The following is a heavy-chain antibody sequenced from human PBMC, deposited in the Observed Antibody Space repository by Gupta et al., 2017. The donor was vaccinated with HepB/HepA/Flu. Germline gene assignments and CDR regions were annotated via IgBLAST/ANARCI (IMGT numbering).Heavy chain of an antibody. CDR2: IGESGRST. J-gene: IGHJ4*02. CDR3: GKDRGYTPDY. Sequence: EVQLLESGGGLVQPGGSLRLSCAASGFTFRSYAMTWVRQAPGKGLDWVSAIGESGRSTYDADSVKGRFTISRDNSKNTLFLQMKSLRAEDTAIYDGGKDRGYTPDYWGQGTLVTVSS. CDR1: GFTFRSYA. D-gene: IGHD3-16*02. V-gene: IGHV3-23*01.